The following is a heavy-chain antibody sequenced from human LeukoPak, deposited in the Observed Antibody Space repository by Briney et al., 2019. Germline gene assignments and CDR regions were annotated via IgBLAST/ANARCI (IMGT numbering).Heavy chain of an antibody. Sequence: ASVKVSXKASGYTFTSYDINWVRQATGQGLEWMGWMNPNSGNTGYAQKFQGRVTITRNTSISTAYMELSSLRSEDTAVYYCARGGGGGYCSSTSCYRTYNWFDPWGQGTLVTVSS. V-gene: IGHV1-8*03. CDR1: GYTFTSYD. CDR3: ARGGGGGYCSSTSCYRTYNWFDP. CDR2: MNPNSGNT. D-gene: IGHD2-2*01. J-gene: IGHJ5*02.